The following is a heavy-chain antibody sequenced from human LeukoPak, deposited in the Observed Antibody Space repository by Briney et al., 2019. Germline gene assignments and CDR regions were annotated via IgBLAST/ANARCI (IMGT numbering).Heavy chain of an antibody. D-gene: IGHD6-13*01. J-gene: IGHJ4*02. CDR1: GFTFSNYG. CDR2: ISYDGSNG. CDR3: AKSGYRSSWHLHFDY. Sequence: TGGSLRLSCAASGFTFSNYGMHWVRQAPGKGLEWVAVISYDGSNGYYADSVKGRFTISRDNSKNTLYLQMNSLRAEDTAVYYCAKSGYRSSWHLHFDYWGQGTLVTVSS. V-gene: IGHV3-30*18.